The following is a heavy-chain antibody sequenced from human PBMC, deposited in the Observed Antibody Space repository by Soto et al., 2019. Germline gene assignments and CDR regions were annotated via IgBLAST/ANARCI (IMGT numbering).Heavy chain of an antibody. V-gene: IGHV4-30-2*01. Sequence: SETLSLTCTVSGGSMSSGGYSWSWIRQPPGKGLEWIGYIYHSGSTYYNPSLKSRVTISVDTSKNQFSLKLSSVTAADTAVYYCARWWSGSRQGFDPWGQGTLVTVSS. CDR2: IYHSGST. CDR3: ARWWSGSRQGFDP. D-gene: IGHD3-3*01. CDR1: GGSMSSGGYS. J-gene: IGHJ5*02.